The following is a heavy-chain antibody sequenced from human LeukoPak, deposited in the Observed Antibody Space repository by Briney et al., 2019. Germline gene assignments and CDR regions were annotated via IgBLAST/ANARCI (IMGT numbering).Heavy chain of an antibody. CDR1: GFTFSGSA. Sequence: GGSLRLSCAASGFTFSGSAMHWVRQASGKGLEWLGRIRSKPNRYATAYAASVKGRFTLSRDDSKNTAYLQMDSLKIEDTAVYYCSSHCSSTNCYLFYWGQGTLVTVSS. CDR2: IRSKPNRYAT. CDR3: SSHCSSTNCYLFY. V-gene: IGHV3-73*01. D-gene: IGHD2-2*01. J-gene: IGHJ4*02.